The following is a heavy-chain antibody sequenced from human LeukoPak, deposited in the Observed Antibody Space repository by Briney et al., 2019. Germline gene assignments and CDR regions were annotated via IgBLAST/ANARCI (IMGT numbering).Heavy chain of an antibody. V-gene: IGHV4-39*01. J-gene: IGHJ4*02. CDR3: ARGGDIVVVVAATGFDY. Sequence: SETLSLTCTVSGGSISSSSYYWGWIRQPPGKGLEWIGSIYYSGSTYYNPSLKSRVTISVDTSKNQFSLKLSSVTAADTAVYYCARGGDIVVVVAATGFDYWGQGTLVTVSS. D-gene: IGHD2-15*01. CDR1: GGSISSSSYY. CDR2: IYYSGST.